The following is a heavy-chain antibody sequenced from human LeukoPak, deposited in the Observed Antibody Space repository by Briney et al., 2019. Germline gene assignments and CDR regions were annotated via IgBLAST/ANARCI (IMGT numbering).Heavy chain of an antibody. D-gene: IGHD6-13*01. CDR2: IKQDGGER. CDR3: ARVGGSWYMDH. CDR1: GGSISTSNYY. J-gene: IGHJ4*02. Sequence: ETLSLTCTVSGGSISTSNYYWGWIRQPPGKGLEWVANIKQDGGERFYGGSVSGRFTISRDNAKNSVYLQMNSLRAEDTAEYYCARVGGSWYMDHWGQGTLVTVSS. V-gene: IGHV3-7*03.